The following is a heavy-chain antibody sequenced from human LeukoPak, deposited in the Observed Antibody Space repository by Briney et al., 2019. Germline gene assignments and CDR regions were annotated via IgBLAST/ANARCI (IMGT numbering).Heavy chain of an antibody. V-gene: IGHV3-30*04. CDR2: ISHDGSNK. CDR1: GFTFSSYA. D-gene: IGHD3-3*01. J-gene: IGHJ6*02. CDR3: AREYYNFWSGSYGMDV. Sequence: GSLRLSCAASGFTFSSYAMHWVRQAPGKGLEWVAVISHDGSNKYYADSVKGRFTISRDNSKNTLYLQMNSLRAEDTAVYYCAREYYNFWSGSYGMDVWGQGTTVTVSS.